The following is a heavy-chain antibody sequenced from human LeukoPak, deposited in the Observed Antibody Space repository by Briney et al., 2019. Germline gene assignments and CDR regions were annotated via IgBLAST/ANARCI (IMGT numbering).Heavy chain of an antibody. CDR3: ARDGSLDV. D-gene: IGHD6-13*01. Sequence: ASVKVSCKAFGYTFNDYYMHWMRQAPGQGPEWMEWINPNSGDTNYAQKPQGRVTMTRDTSISTTYMELSRLRFDDTAVYYCARDGSLDVWGQGTTVTVSS. J-gene: IGHJ6*02. CDR1: GYTFNDYY. V-gene: IGHV1-2*02. CDR2: INPNSGDT.